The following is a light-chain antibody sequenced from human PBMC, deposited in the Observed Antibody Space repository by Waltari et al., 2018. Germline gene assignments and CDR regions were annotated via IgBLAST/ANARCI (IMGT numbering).Light chain of an antibody. CDR1: SSDVGGYNF. V-gene: IGLV2-14*03. CDR3: SSYTSSTSVV. J-gene: IGLJ2*01. Sequence: QSALTQPASVSGSPGQSIPISCTGTSSDVGGYNFVSWYQHHPGKAPKLLIYDVINRPSGVSDRFSGSKSGNTASLTISGLQAEDEADYYCSSYTSSTSVVFGGGTQLTVL. CDR2: DVI.